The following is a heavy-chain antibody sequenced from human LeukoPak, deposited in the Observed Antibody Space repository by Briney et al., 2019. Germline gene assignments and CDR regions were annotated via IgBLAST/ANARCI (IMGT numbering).Heavy chain of an antibody. D-gene: IGHD2-21*01. CDR1: GGSISSYY. Sequence: PSETLSLTCTVSGGSISSYYWGWIRQLPGKGLEWIGSIYYSGSTYYNPSLKSRVTISVDTSKNQFSLKLSSVTAADTAVYYCARHRGVIATYYFDYWGQGTLVTVSS. V-gene: IGHV4-39*01. CDR3: ARHRGVIATYYFDY. J-gene: IGHJ4*02. CDR2: IYYSGST.